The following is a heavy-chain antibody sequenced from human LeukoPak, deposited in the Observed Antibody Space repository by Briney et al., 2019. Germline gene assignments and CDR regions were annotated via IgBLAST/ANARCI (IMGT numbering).Heavy chain of an antibody. CDR1: GGTFSSYA. CDR3: ARVVTIFGVVKENWFDP. D-gene: IGHD3-3*01. V-gene: IGHV1-69*04. J-gene: IGHJ5*02. CDR2: IIPILGIA. Sequence: SVKVSCKASGGTFSSYAISWVRQAPGQGLEWMGRIIPILGIANYAQKFQGRVTTTADKSTSTAYMELSSLRSEDTAVYYCARVVTIFGVVKENWFDPWGQGTLVTVSS.